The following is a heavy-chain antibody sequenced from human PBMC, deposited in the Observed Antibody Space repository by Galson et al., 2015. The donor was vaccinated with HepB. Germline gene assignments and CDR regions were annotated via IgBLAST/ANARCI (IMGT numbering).Heavy chain of an antibody. D-gene: IGHD3-3*01. J-gene: IGHJ4*02. CDR1: GFTFGDYA. CDR3: TRDRMLGDFWSGYSYYFDY. V-gene: IGHV3-49*03. Sequence: SCAASGFTFGDYAMSWFRQAPGKGLEWVGFIRSKAYGGTTEYAASVKGRFTISRDDSKSIAYLQMNSLKTEDTAVYYCTRDRMLGDFWSGYSYYFDYWGQGTLVTVSS. CDR2: IRSKAYGGTT.